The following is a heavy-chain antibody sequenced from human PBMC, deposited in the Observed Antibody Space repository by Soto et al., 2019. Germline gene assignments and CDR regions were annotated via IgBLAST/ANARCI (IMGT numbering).Heavy chain of an antibody. D-gene: IGHD4-17*01. CDR1: GFTFSSYA. Sequence: QVQLVESGGGVVQPGRSLRLSCAASGFTFSSYAMHWVRQAPGKGLEWVAVISYDGSNKYYADSVKGRFTISRDNSKNTLYLQMNSLRAEDTAVYYCAREMDSFMTTVTTSTDRWGENWFDPWGQGTLVTVSS. J-gene: IGHJ5*02. CDR2: ISYDGSNK. V-gene: IGHV3-30*14. CDR3: AREMDSFMTTVTTSTDRWGENWFDP.